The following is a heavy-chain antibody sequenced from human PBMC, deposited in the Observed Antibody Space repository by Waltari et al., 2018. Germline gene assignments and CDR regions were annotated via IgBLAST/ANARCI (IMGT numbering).Heavy chain of an antibody. D-gene: IGHD2-15*01. CDR3: ARPGRVGGGSLMGLDY. CDR1: GGSISSTTYY. V-gene: IGHV4-39*01. Sequence: QLQLQESGPGLVKASETLSLTCSVSGGSISSTTYYLGWIRQPPGKGLEWIGSFSYNGNTYYNPSLKSRITISVDTSKNQFSLQLRSVTAADTAMYYCARPGRVGGGSLMGLDYWGQGTLVTVSS. CDR2: FSYNGNT. J-gene: IGHJ4*02.